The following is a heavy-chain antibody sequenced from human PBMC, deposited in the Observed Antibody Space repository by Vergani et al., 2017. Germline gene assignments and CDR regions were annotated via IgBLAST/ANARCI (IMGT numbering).Heavy chain of an antibody. CDR3: ARGRPYGGWFDP. J-gene: IGHJ5*02. V-gene: IGHV1-2*02. D-gene: IGHD4-17*01. CDR2: INPNSGGT. Sequence: QVHLVHSGSEVKKPGASVKVSCKASGYTITDYYIHWVRHAPGQRLEWMGWINPNSGGTEYAQKFQSRVTMTWDTSTTTAYVDLSSLRSDDTAVYYCARGRPYGGWFDPWGQGTLVTVSS. CDR1: GYTITDYY.